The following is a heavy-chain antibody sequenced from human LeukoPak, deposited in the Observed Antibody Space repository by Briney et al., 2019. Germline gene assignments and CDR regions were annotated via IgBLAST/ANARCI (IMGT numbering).Heavy chain of an antibody. CDR1: GFTFSSYG. CDR3: AKGLRWDYVWGTDLLY. J-gene: IGHJ4*02. CDR2: IRYDGSNK. D-gene: IGHD3-16*01. Sequence: PGGSLRLSCAASGFTFSSYGMHWVRQAPGKGLEWVAFIRYDGSNKYYADSVKGRFTISRDNSKNTLYLQMNSLRAEDTAVYYCAKGLRWDYVWGTDLLYWGQGTLVTVSS. V-gene: IGHV3-30*02.